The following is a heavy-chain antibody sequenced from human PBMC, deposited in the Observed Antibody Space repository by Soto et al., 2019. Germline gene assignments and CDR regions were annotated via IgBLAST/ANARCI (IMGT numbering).Heavy chain of an antibody. Sequence: LSLTCTVSGGSISSSSYYWGWIRQPPGKGLEWIGSIYYSGSTYYNPSLKSRVTISVDTSKNQFSLKLSSVTAADTAVYYCARDTAMVYYYYGMDVWGQGTTVTVS. CDR3: ARDTAMVYYYYGMDV. V-gene: IGHV4-39*01. CDR2: IYYSGST. CDR1: GGSISSSSYY. D-gene: IGHD5-18*01. J-gene: IGHJ6*02.